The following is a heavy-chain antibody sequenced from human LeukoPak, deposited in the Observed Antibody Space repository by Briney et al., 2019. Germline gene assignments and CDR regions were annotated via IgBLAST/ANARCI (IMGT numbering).Heavy chain of an antibody. CDR1: GFTFSSYG. Sequence: GGSLRLSCAASGFTFSSYGMHWVRQAPGKGLEWVTFIQYDGSNKYYADSVKGRFTISRDNAKNSLYLQMNSLRAEDTAVYYCARGYCSSTSCYTDYWGQGTLVTVSS. CDR3: ARGYCSSTSCYTDY. D-gene: IGHD2-2*02. V-gene: IGHV3-30*02. CDR2: IQYDGSNK. J-gene: IGHJ4*02.